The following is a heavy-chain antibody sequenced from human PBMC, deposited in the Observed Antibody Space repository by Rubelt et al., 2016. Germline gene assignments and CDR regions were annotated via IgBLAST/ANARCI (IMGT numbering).Heavy chain of an antibody. CDR3: TTQNDYGDY. J-gene: IGHJ4*02. CDR1: GFTFSSYG. Sequence: VQLVESGGGVVQPGRSLRLSCAASGFTFSSYGMHWVRQAPGKGLEWVGRIRSKANSYATAYAASVKGRFTISRDDSKNTAYLQTNSLKTEDTAVYYCTTQNDYGDYWGQGTLVTVSS. V-gene: IGHV3-73*01. CDR2: IRSKANSYAT.